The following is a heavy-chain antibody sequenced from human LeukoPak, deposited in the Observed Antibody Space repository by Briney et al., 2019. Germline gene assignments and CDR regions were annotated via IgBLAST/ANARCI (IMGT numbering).Heavy chain of an antibody. D-gene: IGHD5-12*01. J-gene: IGHJ4*02. Sequence: PSETLSLTCTVSGGSISTYYWGWIRQPPGKGLEWIGSIYYSGSAYYNSSLKGRVTISVDTSKDQFSLKLNFVTAADTAVYYCARLPSGGYDLDYWGQGTLVTVSS. CDR2: IYYSGSA. V-gene: IGHV4-39*01. CDR3: ARLPSGGYDLDY. CDR1: GGSISTYY.